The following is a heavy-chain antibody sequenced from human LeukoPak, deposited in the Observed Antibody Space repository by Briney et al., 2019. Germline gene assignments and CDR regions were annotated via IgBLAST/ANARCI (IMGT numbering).Heavy chain of an antibody. CDR1: GYTFTSYG. V-gene: IGHV1-18*01. Sequence: ASVKVSCKASGYTFTSYGISWVRQAPGQGLEWMGWISAYNGNTNYAQKLQGRVTMTTDTSTSTAYMELRSLRSDDTAVYYCARGEAAAVRGYYYYGMDVWGQGTTVTVSS. CDR2: ISAYNGNT. CDR3: ARGEAAAVRGYYYYGMDV. D-gene: IGHD6-13*01. J-gene: IGHJ6*02.